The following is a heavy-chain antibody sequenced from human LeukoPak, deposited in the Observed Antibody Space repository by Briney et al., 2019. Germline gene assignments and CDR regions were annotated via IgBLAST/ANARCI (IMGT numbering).Heavy chain of an antibody. J-gene: IGHJ4*02. D-gene: IGHD3-22*01. CDR2: IKQDGSEK. V-gene: IGHV3-7*01. CDR1: GFTFSSYW. Sequence: GGSLRLSCAASGFTFSSYWMSWVRQAPGKGLEWVANIKQDGSEKYYVDSVKGRFTISRDNAKNSLYLQMNSLRAEDTAVYYCARDLAYYYDSSGYPSDYWGQGTLVTVSS. CDR3: ARDLAYYYDSSGYPSDY.